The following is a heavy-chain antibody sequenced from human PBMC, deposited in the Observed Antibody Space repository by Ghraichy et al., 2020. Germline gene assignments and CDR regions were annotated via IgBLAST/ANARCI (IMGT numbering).Heavy chain of an antibody. V-gene: IGHV3-23*01. D-gene: IGHD4-17*01. CDR1: GFTLSNHG. CDR2: IIGSSGAT. CDR3: AKAWATVTQDY. Sequence: GGSLRLSCAASGFTLSNHGMSWVRQAPGKGLEWVSAIIGSSGATYYADSVKGRFTVSSDNSKNTLFLDMNSLRAEDTAIYYCAKAWATVTQDYWGQGTLVTVSS. J-gene: IGHJ4*02.